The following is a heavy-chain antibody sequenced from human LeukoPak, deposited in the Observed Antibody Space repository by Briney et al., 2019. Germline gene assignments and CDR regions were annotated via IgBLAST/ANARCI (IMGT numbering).Heavy chain of an antibody. CDR1: GFTSSSYW. CDR3: ARDALAAAGTGAGY. CDR2: IKQDGSEK. Sequence: GGSLRLSCTASGFTSSSYWTSWVRQAPGKGLEWVANIKQDGSEKYYVDSVKGRFTISRDNAKNSLYLQMNSLRAEDTAVYFCARDALAAAGTGAGYWGQGTLVTVSS. D-gene: IGHD6-13*01. V-gene: IGHV3-7*03. J-gene: IGHJ4*02.